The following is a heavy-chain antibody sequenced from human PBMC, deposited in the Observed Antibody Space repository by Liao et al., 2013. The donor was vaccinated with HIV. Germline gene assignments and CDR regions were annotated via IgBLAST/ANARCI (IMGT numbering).Heavy chain of an antibody. J-gene: IGHJ4*02. D-gene: IGHD7-27*01. CDR3: ARDGTWGSGFDS. Sequence: QLQLQESGPGLVKPSETLSLTCTVSGGSISSSSYYWGWIRQPPGKALEWIGSIYYSGSTYYNPSLKSRVTISADTSKNQFSLKVTSVTAADTAVYYCARDGTWGSGFDSWGQGTLVTVSS. CDR2: IYYSGST. V-gene: IGHV4-39*07. CDR1: GGSISSSSYY.